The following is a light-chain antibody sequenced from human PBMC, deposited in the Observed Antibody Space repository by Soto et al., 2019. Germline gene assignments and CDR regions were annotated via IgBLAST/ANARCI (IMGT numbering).Light chain of an antibody. CDR2: AAS. CDR3: LQDYNSPRT. V-gene: IGKV1-6*01. Sequence: AIQMTQSPSSLSASVGDRVTITCRASQGIRNDLGWYQQKPGKAPKLLIYAASSLQSGVPSRFRGSGSGTDFTLTISSLQPEDFSTYYCLQDYNSPRTFGQGTKVEIK. J-gene: IGKJ1*01. CDR1: QGIRND.